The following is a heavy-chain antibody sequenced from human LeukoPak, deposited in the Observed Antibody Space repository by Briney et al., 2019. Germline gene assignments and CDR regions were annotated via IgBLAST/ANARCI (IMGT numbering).Heavy chain of an antibody. D-gene: IGHD3-22*01. CDR2: IYPGDSDT. Sequence: GESLKISCKGSGYSFTSYWIGWVRQMPGKGLEWMGIIYPGDSDTRYSPSFQGQVTISRDNSKNTLYLQMNSLRAEDTAVYYCAKVGDDSSGYPYFDYWGQGTLVTVSS. J-gene: IGHJ4*02. CDR3: AKVGDDSSGYPYFDY. V-gene: IGHV5-51*03. CDR1: GYSFTSYW.